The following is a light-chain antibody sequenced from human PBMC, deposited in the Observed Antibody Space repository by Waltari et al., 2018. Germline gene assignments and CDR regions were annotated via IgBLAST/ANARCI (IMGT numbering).Light chain of an antibody. CDR3: LLSYRDARV. V-gene: IGLV7-46*01. Sequence: HAVVTQEPSLTVSPGGTVTLTCDSSAGAVTGDHHPYWFQQKPGQAPRTLIYDTYNKHSWKPARFTGFLLGGKAALTLAGAQPDEEADYYCLLSYRDARVFGGGTKVTVL. CDR2: DTY. CDR1: AGAVTGDHH. J-gene: IGLJ2*01.